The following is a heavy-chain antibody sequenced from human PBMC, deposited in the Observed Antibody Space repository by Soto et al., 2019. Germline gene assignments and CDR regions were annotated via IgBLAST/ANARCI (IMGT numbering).Heavy chain of an antibody. D-gene: IGHD1-26*01. Sequence: QVQLVQSGGGVVQPGRSLRLSCAASGFNFNTYFMHWVRQAPGKGLEWVAMISPNGRDKEYADSVKGRFTMSRDNSNNMMYLPMDSLRPERTAVYYCARDDEHGRNCDLAYWGQGALVTVSP. CDR2: ISPNGRDK. CDR3: ARDDEHGRNCDLAY. CDR1: GFNFNTYF. V-gene: IGHV3-30*05. J-gene: IGHJ4*02.